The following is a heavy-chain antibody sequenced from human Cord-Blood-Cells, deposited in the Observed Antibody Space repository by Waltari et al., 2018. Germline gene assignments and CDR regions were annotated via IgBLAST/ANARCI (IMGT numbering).Heavy chain of an antibody. CDR1: GFTFSSYW. CDR3: ARVKWLPSHYFDY. D-gene: IGHD6-19*01. J-gene: IGHJ4*02. Sequence: EVQLVESGGGLVQPGGSLRLSCAASGFTFSSYWKSWVRQAPGKGLEWVANIKQDGSEKYYVDSVKGRFTISRDNAKNSLYLQMNSLRAEDTAVYYCARVKWLPSHYFDYWGQGTLVTVSS. CDR2: IKQDGSEK. V-gene: IGHV3-7*01.